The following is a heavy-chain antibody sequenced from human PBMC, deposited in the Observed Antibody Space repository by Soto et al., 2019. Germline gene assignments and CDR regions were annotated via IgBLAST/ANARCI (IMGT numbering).Heavy chain of an antibody. V-gene: IGHV3-7*01. CDR1: GFSFSSHW. Sequence: HPGGSLRLSCAASGFSFSSHWMSWVRQAPGKGPEWVANIKEDGSEKNYVDSVKGRFTISRDNAKNSVYLELNSLRAEDTAVYYCVRVRTLGGLRGLDYWGQGTLVTVSS. CDR2: IKEDGSEK. J-gene: IGHJ4*02. CDR3: VRVRTLGGLRGLDY. D-gene: IGHD2-21*02.